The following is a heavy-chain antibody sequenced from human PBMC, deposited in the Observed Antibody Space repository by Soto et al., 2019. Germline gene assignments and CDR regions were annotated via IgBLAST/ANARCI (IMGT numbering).Heavy chain of an antibody. CDR3: ATWHEREHAYDV. D-gene: IGHD1-1*01. V-gene: IGHV3-53*01. Sequence: DVQLVESGGGLIQPGESLRLSCAAFGFTISGKKYVAWVRQVPGRGLEWVSALYDIDGSFYADSVKGRFTTSSDSSKTTVYLQMNDLRPDDTAVYYCATWHEREHAYDVWGLGTTVTVSS. CDR1: GFTISGKKY. CDR2: LYDIDGS. J-gene: IGHJ3*01.